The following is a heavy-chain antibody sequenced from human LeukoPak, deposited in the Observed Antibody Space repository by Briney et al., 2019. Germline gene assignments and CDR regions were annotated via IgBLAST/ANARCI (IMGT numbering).Heavy chain of an antibody. V-gene: IGHV3-49*03. Sequence: GGSLRLSCTASGFTFGDYLMSWFRQAPGKGLEWIGFISGGTTEYAASVKGRFTISRDDSTSIAYLQMSSLTTEDTAVYYCSRGSGWLSAYWGQGTLVTVSS. D-gene: IGHD6-19*01. CDR3: SRGSGWLSAY. J-gene: IGHJ4*02. CDR1: GFTFGDYL. CDR2: ISGGTT.